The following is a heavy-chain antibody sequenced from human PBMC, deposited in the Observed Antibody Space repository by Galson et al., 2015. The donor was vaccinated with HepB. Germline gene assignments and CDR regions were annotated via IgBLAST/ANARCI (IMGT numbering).Heavy chain of an antibody. CDR2: ISDRSSYI. D-gene: IGHD3-22*01. Sequence: SLRLSCAATRFTFRTYTMNWVRQAPGTGLEWVSSISDRSSYIYYADSVKGRFTISRDHAKNSLYLQMNSLRAEDTAVYYCAREFYYDSSGAFDYWGQGTLVTVSS. V-gene: IGHV3-21*01. CDR3: AREFYYDSSGAFDY. J-gene: IGHJ4*02. CDR1: RFTFRTYT.